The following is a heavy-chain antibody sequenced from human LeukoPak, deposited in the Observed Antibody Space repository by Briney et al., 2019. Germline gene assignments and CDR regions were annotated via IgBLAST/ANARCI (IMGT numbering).Heavy chain of an antibody. J-gene: IGHJ6*03. D-gene: IGHD3-16*01. CDR1: GFTFSSYS. CDR2: ISSSSSYI. CDR3: AREHWATPYYMDV. Sequence: PGGSLRLSCAASGFTFSSYSMNWVRQAPGKGLEWVSSISSSSSYIYYADSVKGRFTISGDNAKNSLYLQMNSLRAEDAAVYYCAREHWATPYYMDVWGKGTTVTISS. V-gene: IGHV3-21*01.